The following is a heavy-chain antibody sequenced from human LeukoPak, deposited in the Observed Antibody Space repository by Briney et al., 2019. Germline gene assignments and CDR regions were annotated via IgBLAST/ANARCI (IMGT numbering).Heavy chain of an antibody. D-gene: IGHD6-13*01. CDR3: ASANGYSSSWYWFDP. J-gene: IGHJ5*02. CDR2: ISAYNGNT. V-gene: IGHV1-18*01. Sequence: ASVKVSCKASGYTFTSYGISWVRQAPGQGLEWMGWISAYNGNTNYAQELQGRVTMTTDTSTSTAYMELRSLRSDDTAVYYCASANGYSSSWYWFDPWGQGTLVTVSS. CDR1: GYTFTSYG.